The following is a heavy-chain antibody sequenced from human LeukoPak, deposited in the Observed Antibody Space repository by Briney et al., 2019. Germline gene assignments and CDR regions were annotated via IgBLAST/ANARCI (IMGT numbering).Heavy chain of an antibody. CDR3: ARHDAGIAARPFVN. Sequence: PSETLSLTCAVSGGSISSGGYSWSWIRRPPGKGLEWIAYIHASGPTNYNPSLKSRITISVDTSKNQFSLKLSSVTAADTAVYYCARHDAGIAARPFVNWGQGTLVTVSS. V-gene: IGHV4-61*08. CDR2: IHASGPT. J-gene: IGHJ4*02. CDR1: GGSISSGGYS. D-gene: IGHD6-6*01.